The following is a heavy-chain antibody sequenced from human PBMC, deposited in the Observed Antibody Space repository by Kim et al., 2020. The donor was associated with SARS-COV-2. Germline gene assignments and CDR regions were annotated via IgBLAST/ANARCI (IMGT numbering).Heavy chain of an antibody. D-gene: IGHD2-2*02. Sequence: SVKVSCKASGGTFSSYAISWVRQAPGQGLEWMGRIIPILGIANYAQKFQGRVTITADKSTSTAYMELSSLRSEDTAVYYCSRTSTRNPYCSSTSCYRPDNWFDPWGQGTMVTVSS. J-gene: IGHJ5*02. V-gene: IGHV1-69*04. CDR3: SRTSTRNPYCSSTSCYRPDNWFDP. CDR2: IIPILGIA. CDR1: GGTFSSYA.